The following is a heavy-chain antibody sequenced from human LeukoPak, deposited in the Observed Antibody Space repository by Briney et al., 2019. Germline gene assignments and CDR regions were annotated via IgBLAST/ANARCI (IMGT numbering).Heavy chain of an antibody. D-gene: IGHD2-21*02. CDR3: ASHQAYCGGDCYSDY. CDR1: GGSFSGYY. V-gene: IGHV4-34*01. CDR2: INHSGST. J-gene: IGHJ4*02. Sequence: SETLSLTCAVYGGSFSGYYWSWIRQPPGKGLEWIGEINHSGSTNYNLSLKSRVTISVDTSKNQFSLKLSSVTAADTAVYYCASHQAYCGGDCYSDYWGQGTLVTVSS.